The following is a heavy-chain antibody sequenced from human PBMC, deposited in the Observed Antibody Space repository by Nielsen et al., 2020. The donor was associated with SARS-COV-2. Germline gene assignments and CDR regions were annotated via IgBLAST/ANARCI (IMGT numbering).Heavy chain of an antibody. J-gene: IGHJ3*02. CDR2: INPNSGGT. V-gene: IGHV1-2*02. CDR3: ARELRVGMAINGVFDI. Sequence: ASVKVSCKASGYTFTDYYIHWVRQAPGQGLEWMGWINPNSGGTDYAEKFQGRVSMTRDTSISTVYMELTRLRSDDTAVYYCARELRVGMAINGVFDIWGQGTMVTVSS. D-gene: IGHD5-24*01. CDR1: GYTFTDYY.